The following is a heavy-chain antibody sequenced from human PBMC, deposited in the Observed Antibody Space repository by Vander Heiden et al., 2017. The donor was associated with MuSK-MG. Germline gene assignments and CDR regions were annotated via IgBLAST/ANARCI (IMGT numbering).Heavy chain of an antibody. J-gene: IGHJ3*02. V-gene: IGHV4-39*01. CDR2: IVYGGST. Sequence: QLQLQESGPGLVKPSEPLSLTCTVSGGSISGDASSWGWIRQPPGKGLEWIGSIVYGGSTYYNPSLKSRVTISVDTSKNQFSLKLSSVTAADTAVYYCARHVGLRNGFDIWGQGTMVTVSS. CDR3: ARHVGLRNGFDI. CDR1: GGSISGDASS. D-gene: IGHD4-17*01.